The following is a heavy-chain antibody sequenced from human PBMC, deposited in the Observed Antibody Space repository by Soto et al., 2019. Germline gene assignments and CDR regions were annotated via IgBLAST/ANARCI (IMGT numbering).Heavy chain of an antibody. J-gene: IGHJ5*02. CDR2: IYHSGST. V-gene: IGHV4-30-2*01. CDR3: ARVCIAAAGTYCGWFDP. D-gene: IGHD6-13*01. Sequence: QLQLQESGSGLVKPSQTLSLTCAVSGGSISSGGYSWSWIRQPPGKGLEWIGYIYHSGSTYYNPSLKSRVTISVDRSKNQFSLKLSSVTAADTAVYYCARVCIAAAGTYCGWFDPWGQGTLVTVSS. CDR1: GGSISSGGYS.